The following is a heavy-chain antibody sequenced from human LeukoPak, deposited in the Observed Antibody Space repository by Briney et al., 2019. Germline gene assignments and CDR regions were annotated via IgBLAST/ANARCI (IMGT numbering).Heavy chain of an antibody. CDR3: ARAPFVAAGSDY. CDR2: IIPIFGTA. CDR1: GGTFSSYA. V-gene: IGHV1-69*13. D-gene: IGHD6-13*01. J-gene: IGHJ4*02. Sequence: SVKVSCKASGGTFSSYAISWVRQAPGQGLEWMGGIIPIFGTAQYTQKFKDRVTITAAESTSTAYMELNSLRSEDTAIYYCARAPFVAAGSDYWGQGTLVTVSS.